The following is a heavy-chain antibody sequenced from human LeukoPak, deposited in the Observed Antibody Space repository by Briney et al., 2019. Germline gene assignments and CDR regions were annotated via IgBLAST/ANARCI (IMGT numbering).Heavy chain of an antibody. CDR3: ARLGYYYGSGSYSYYYMDV. V-gene: IGHV5-51*01. Sequence: PGESLKISCKGSGYSFTSYWIGWVRQMPGKGLEWMGIIYPGDSDTRYSPSFQGQVTISADKSISTAYLQWSSLKASDTAMYYCARLGYYYGSGSYSYYYMDVWGKGTTVTISS. J-gene: IGHJ6*03. D-gene: IGHD3-10*01. CDR2: IYPGDSDT. CDR1: GYSFTSYW.